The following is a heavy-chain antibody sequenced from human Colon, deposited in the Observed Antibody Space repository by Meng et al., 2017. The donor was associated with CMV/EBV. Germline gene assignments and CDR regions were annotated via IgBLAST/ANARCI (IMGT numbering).Heavy chain of an antibody. Sequence: GGSLRLSCVASGFTFPKYSMFWARQRPGKGLEWVALISWGYRGPYYADAVKGRFTVSRDNHKNSVSLHMTGLRPDDSAFYYCASSGQWGQGTLVTVSS. CDR3: ASSGQ. J-gene: IGHJ4*02. CDR1: GFTFPKYS. V-gene: IGHV3-43D*03. CDR2: ISWGYRGP.